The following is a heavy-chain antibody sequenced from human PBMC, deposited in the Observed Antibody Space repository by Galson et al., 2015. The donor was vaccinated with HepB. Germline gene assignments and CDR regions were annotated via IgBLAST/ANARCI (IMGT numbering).Heavy chain of an antibody. V-gene: IGHV4-61*02. D-gene: IGHD7-27*01. CDR2: VYSNGLT. CDR1: GASISSGRYQ. CDR3: GREQMGIKN. J-gene: IGHJ4*02. Sequence: TLSLTCTVSGASISSGRYQWIWVRQSAGKGLEWIGRVYSNGLTNFNSSLKSRLTMSIDTSLNQFSLNLTSVTAADTAVYYCGREQMGIKNWGQGTLVTVSS.